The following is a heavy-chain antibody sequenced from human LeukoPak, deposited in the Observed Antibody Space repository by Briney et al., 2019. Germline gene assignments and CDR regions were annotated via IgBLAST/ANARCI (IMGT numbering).Heavy chain of an antibody. D-gene: IGHD6-13*01. V-gene: IGHV4-59*01. CDR2: IYYSGGT. Sequence: SETLSLTCTVSGGSINSYYWNWIRQPPGKGLEWIGYIYYSGGTNYNPSLKSRVTIAVDTSKNQFSPKLSSVTAADTAVYYCARRAAAVGTSYMDVWGKGTTVTASS. CDR3: ARRAAAVGTSYMDV. CDR1: GGSINSYY. J-gene: IGHJ6*03.